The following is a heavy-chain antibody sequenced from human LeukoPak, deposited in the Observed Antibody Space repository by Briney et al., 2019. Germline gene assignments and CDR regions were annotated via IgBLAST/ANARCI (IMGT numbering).Heavy chain of an antibody. CDR3: VSQLDGTLKY. V-gene: IGHV3-7*01. CDR2: IKQDGSET. CDR1: GFTFSDYW. Sequence: GGSLTLSCATSGFTFSDYWMAWVRQAPGKGLEWVGNIKQDGSETFYVDPVEGRFTFSRDNAKKSVYLQMNSLRAEDTAVYYCVSQLDGTLKYWGQGTVVTVSS. D-gene: IGHD2-2*01. J-gene: IGHJ4*02.